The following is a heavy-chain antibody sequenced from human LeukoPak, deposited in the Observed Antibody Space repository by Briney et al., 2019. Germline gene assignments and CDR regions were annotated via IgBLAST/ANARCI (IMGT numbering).Heavy chain of an antibody. J-gene: IGHJ4*02. CDR1: GGSIISYY. CDR2: IHSGGST. Sequence: PSETPSLTCTVSGGSIISYYWSWIRQTPGKGLEWIAYIHSGGSTNYNPSLKSRVTISVDTSKNQFSLKLSSVTAADTAVYYCARRYSYGYEFDYWGQGTLVTVSS. V-gene: IGHV4-59*01. D-gene: IGHD5-18*01. CDR3: ARRYSYGYEFDY.